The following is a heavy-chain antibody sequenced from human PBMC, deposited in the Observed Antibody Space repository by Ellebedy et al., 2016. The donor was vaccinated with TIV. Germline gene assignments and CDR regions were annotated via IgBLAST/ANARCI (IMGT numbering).Heavy chain of an antibody. J-gene: IGHJ3*02. CDR2: ISYDGSNK. CDR3: ARDGITGLNAFDI. V-gene: IGHV3-30-3*01. CDR1: GFTFSSYA. Sequence: GESLKISXAASGFTFSSYAMHWVRQAPGKGLEWVAVISYDGSNKYYADSVKGRFTISRDNSKNTLYLQMNSLRAEDTAVYYCARDGITGLNAFDIWGQGTMVTVSS. D-gene: IGHD1-20*01.